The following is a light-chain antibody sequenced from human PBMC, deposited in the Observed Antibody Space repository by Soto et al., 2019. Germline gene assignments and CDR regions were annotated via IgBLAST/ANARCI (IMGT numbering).Light chain of an antibody. V-gene: IGKV1-9*01. Sequence: DIHMTQSLSTLPASVGDIFTITCRASQGINIFLDWFQKKQGKAPNLLISAASTLQSGVPSRFSGSGSETEFTITITSMQSEDSETYYCQQRNSYPRTFGQGTKVDIK. CDR3: QQRNSYPRT. CDR2: AAS. CDR1: QGINIF. J-gene: IGKJ2*01.